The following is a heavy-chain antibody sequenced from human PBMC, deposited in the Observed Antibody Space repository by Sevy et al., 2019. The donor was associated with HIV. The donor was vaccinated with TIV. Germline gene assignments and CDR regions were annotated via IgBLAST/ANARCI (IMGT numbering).Heavy chain of an antibody. CDR2: IWYDGSNK. D-gene: IGHD1-26*01. V-gene: IGHV3-33*01. CDR3: AREGSIRVGVTHDAFDI. J-gene: IGHJ3*02. CDR1: GFTFSSYG. Sequence: GGSLRLSCAASGFTFSSYGMHWVRQAPGKGLEWVAVIWYDGSNKYYADSVKGRFTISRDNSKNTLYLQMNSLRAEDTAVYYCAREGSIRVGVTHDAFDIWGQGTMVTVSS.